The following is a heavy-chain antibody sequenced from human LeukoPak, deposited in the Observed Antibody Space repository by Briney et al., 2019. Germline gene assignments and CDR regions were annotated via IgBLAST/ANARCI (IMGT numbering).Heavy chain of an antibody. Sequence: ASVKVSCKASGYTFTSYDINWVRQATGQGLEWMGWMNPYSGNTGYAQKFQGRVTMTRNTSISTAYMELSSLRSEDTAVYYCARGVISAPIGIGWYFDLWGRGTLVTVSS. CDR2: MNPYSGNT. CDR1: GYTFTSYD. D-gene: IGHD3-16*02. CDR3: ARGVISAPIGIGWYFDL. V-gene: IGHV1-8*01. J-gene: IGHJ2*01.